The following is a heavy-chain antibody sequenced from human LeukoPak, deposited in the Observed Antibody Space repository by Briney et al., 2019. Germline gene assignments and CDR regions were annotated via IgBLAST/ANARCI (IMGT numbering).Heavy chain of an antibody. V-gene: IGHV3-7*01. D-gene: IGHD1-7*01. Sequence: GGSLRLSCAASGFTFSSYWMSWVRQAPGKGLEWVANIKQDGSEKYYVDSVKGRFTISRDNAKNSLYLQMNSLRAEDTAVYYCARDVSERDNWNYDYYYYYMDVWGKGTTVTVSS. CDR2: IKQDGSEK. J-gene: IGHJ6*03. CDR3: ARDVSERDNWNYDYYYYYMDV. CDR1: GFTFSSYW.